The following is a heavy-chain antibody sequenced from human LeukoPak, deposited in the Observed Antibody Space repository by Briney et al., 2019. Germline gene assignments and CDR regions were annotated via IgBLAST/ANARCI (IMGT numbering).Heavy chain of an antibody. J-gene: IGHJ4*02. CDR2: VYPAASDT. D-gene: IGHD5-18*01. CDR3: ARPKTLGGYNYEFEF. CDR1: GYSFPNYW. V-gene: IGHV5-51*01. Sequence: GESLKISCKGSGYSFPNYWIGWVRQMPGKGLEWIGIVYPAASDTTYSPSFQGQVTISADKSSSTAYLQWSSLKASDTAIYYCARPKTLGGYNYEFEFWGQGTLVTVSS.